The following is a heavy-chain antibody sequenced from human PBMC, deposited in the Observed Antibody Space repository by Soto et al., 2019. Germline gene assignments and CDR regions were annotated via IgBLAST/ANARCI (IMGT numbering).Heavy chain of an antibody. V-gene: IGHV1-69*13. Sequence: SVKVSCKASGGTFSSYAISWVRQAPGQGLEWMGGIIPIFGTANYAQKFQGRVTITADESTSTAYMGLSSLRSEDTAVYYCARDLETGYYYDSSGYYYGAFDIWGQGTMVTVSS. J-gene: IGHJ3*02. CDR3: ARDLETGYYYDSSGYYYGAFDI. CDR1: GGTFSSYA. D-gene: IGHD3-22*01. CDR2: IIPIFGTA.